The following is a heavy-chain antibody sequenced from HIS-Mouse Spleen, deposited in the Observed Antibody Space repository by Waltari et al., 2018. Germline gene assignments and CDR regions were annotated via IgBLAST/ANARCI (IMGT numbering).Heavy chain of an antibody. Sequence: QVQLQQWGAGLLKPSETLSLTCAVYGGSFSGYYWSWIRQPPGQGLEWIGEINHSGATNYKPALQSRVAISVDTSKSQCYLKLSAVTAADTAVYYCARVRTGDPSYWYFDLWGRGTLVTVSS. CDR1: GGSFSGYY. CDR3: ARVRTGDPSYWYFDL. V-gene: IGHV4-34*01. D-gene: IGHD7-27*01. J-gene: IGHJ2*01. CDR2: INHSGAT.